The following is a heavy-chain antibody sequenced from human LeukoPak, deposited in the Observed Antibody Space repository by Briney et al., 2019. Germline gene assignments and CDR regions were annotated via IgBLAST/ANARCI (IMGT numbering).Heavy chain of an antibody. CDR3: AKGMGATIVYYYYAMDV. V-gene: IGHV3-23*01. CDR1: GFTFSSYA. D-gene: IGHD1-26*01. Sequence: PGGSLRLSCAASGFTFSSYAVSWVRQAPGKGLEWVSAISGNGERTYYADSEKGRLTISRDNSKNTLYLQMNSLRADDTAVYYCAKGMGATIVYYYYAMDVWGQGTTVTVSS. CDR2: ISGNGERT. J-gene: IGHJ6*02.